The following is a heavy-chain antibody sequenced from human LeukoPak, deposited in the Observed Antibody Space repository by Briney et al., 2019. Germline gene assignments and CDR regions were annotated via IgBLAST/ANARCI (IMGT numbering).Heavy chain of an antibody. CDR2: ISAYNGNT. CDR3: ARSGREWLVPFDY. CDR1: GYSFTDYY. J-gene: IGHJ4*02. Sequence: ASVKVSCTTSGYSFTDYYIHWVRQAPGQGLEWMGWISAYNGNTNYAQKLQGRVTMTTDTSTSTAYMELRSLRSDDTAVYYCARSGREWLVPFDYWGQGTLVTVSS. D-gene: IGHD6-19*01. V-gene: IGHV1-18*04.